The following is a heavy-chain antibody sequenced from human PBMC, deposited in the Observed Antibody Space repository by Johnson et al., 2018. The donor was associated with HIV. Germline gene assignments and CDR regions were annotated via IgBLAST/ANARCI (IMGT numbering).Heavy chain of an antibody. Sequence: EQLVESGGGLVQPGRSLRLSCAASGFTFSSYAMHWVRQAPGKGLEWVANIKQDGSEKYYVDSVKGRFTISRDNAKNSLYLQMNSLRVEDTAVYYCASADVFDIWGQGTVVTVSS. J-gene: IGHJ3*02. V-gene: IGHV3-7*01. CDR3: ASADVFDI. CDR2: IKQDGSEK. CDR1: GFTFSSYA.